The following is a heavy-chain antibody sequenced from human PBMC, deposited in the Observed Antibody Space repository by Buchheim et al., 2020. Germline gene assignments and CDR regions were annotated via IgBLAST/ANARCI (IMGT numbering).Heavy chain of an antibody. Sequence: QVQLVQSGAEVKKPGASVKVSCKASGYTFTGYYMHWVRQAPGQGLGWMGGINPNSGGTNYAQKFQGGVTMTRDTSISTAYMELSRLRSDDTAVYYCARGTFFCSGGSCSPEYFDYWGQGTL. D-gene: IGHD2-15*01. CDR2: INPNSGGT. J-gene: IGHJ4*02. CDR3: ARGTFFCSGGSCSPEYFDY. V-gene: IGHV1-2*02. CDR1: GYTFTGYY.